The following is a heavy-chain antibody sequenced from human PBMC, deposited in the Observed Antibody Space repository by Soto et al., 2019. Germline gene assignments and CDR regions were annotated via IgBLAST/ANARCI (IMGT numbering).Heavy chain of an antibody. CDR2: IYYSGST. D-gene: IGHD3-16*02. CDR3: ARSSYGWGSDRLDAFDI. Sequence: PSETLSLTCTVSGGSISSYYWSWIRQPPGKGLEWIGYIYYSGSTNYNPSLKSRVTISVDTSKNQFSLKLSSVTAADTAVYYCARSSYGWGSDRLDAFDIWGQGTMVTVS. CDR1: GGSISSYY. V-gene: IGHV4-59*01. J-gene: IGHJ3*02.